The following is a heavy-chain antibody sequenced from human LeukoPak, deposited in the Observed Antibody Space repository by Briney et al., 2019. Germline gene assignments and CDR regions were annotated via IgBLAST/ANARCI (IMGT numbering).Heavy chain of an antibody. CDR1: GYSFIGYY. CDR2: INTNNGDT. Sequence: GASVKVSCKASGYSFIGYYIHWVRQAPGQGLEWMGWINTNNGDTKYAQKFQGRVTMIRDTSISTAYMELSRLRSDDTAVYYCARAPGHYYDSSGYYLDYWGQGTLVTVSS. CDR3: ARAPGHYYDSSGYYLDY. D-gene: IGHD3-22*01. V-gene: IGHV1-2*02. J-gene: IGHJ4*02.